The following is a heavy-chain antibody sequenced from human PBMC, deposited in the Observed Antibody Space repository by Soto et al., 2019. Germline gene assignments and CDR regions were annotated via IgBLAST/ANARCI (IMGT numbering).Heavy chain of an antibody. CDR3: AKHAEYQLVSWFDP. J-gene: IGHJ5*02. CDR2: ISAGGGNT. CDR1: GFSFSTYA. D-gene: IGHD2-2*01. Sequence: EVQLLESGGGLVQPGGSLRLSCAVSGFSFSTYAMSWVRQAPGKGLGWVSGISAGGGNTYYADSVRGRVTIPRDNSKDTLYLQITSLRAEDTAFYYCAKHAEYQLVSWFDPWGQGTLVTVSS. V-gene: IGHV3-23*01.